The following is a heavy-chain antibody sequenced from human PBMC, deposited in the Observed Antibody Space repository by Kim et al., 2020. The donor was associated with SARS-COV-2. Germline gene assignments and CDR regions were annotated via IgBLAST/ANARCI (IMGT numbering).Heavy chain of an antibody. D-gene: IGHD1-26*01. CDR3: ARQGVGATLDV. V-gene: IGHV5-51*01. Sequence: TRYSPSFQGQVTISADKSISTAYLQWSSLKASDTAMYYCARQGVGATLDVWGQGTTVTVSS. CDR2: T. J-gene: IGHJ6*02.